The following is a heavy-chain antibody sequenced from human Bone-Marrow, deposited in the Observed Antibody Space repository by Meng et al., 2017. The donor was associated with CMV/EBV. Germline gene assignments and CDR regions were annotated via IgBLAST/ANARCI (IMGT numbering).Heavy chain of an antibody. CDR1: GGSFSGYY. D-gene: IGHD2-15*01. CDR3: AGGAADHYYYYYGMDV. CDR2: INHSGST. Sequence: SETLSLTCAVYGGSFSGYYWSWIRQPPGKGLEWIGEINHSGSTNYNPSLKSRVTISVDTSKNQFSLKLSSVTAADTAVYYCAGGAADHYYYYYGMDVCGQGTTVTVSS. J-gene: IGHJ6*02. V-gene: IGHV4-34*01.